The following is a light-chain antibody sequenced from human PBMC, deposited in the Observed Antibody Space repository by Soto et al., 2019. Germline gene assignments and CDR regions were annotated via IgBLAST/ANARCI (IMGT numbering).Light chain of an antibody. J-gene: IGKJ4*01. Sequence: DIHMTQSPSSLSASEGDRVTITCRASHPININLVWFQQKPGKAPKSLIYAATNLQSGVPSRFSGSGGGTDFSLTISSLQPEDVATYYCQQYQRYPPSFGGGTKLEIK. CDR2: AAT. CDR3: QQYQRYPPS. CDR1: HPININ. V-gene: IGKV1-16*01.